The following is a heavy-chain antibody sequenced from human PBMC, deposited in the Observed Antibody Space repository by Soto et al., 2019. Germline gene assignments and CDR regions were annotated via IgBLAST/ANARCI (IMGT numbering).Heavy chain of an antibody. V-gene: IGHV3-15*01. CDR2: IKIKTDGGTT. CDR1: VFSFINCW. J-gene: IGHJ6*04. D-gene: IGHD2-8*01. Sequence: VVSRRRSCSSSVFSFINCWISGFLQAPVNWLEWVFRIKIKTDGGTTDYAAPVKGRFTISRDDSKNTLYLQMNSLKTDDTAVYYCTTAHLPGVGFKSVSYYYGMEVCGKGHTVNVS. CDR3: TTAHLPGVGFKSVSYYYGMEV.